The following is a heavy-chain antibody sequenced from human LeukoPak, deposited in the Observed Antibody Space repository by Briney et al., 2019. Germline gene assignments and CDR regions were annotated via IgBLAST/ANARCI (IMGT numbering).Heavy chain of an antibody. Sequence: PGGSLRLSCAASGFSVSTNYMSWVRQAPGKGLEWVSVIYSSGGTYYADSVGGRFTISRDNSRNTVYLQMDSLRVEDTAIYYCARDMSGPPLFYYWGQGTLVTVSS. CDR1: GFSVSTNY. D-gene: IGHD2-8*02. CDR2: IYSSGGT. J-gene: IGHJ4*02. CDR3: ARDMSGPPLFYY. V-gene: IGHV3-53*01.